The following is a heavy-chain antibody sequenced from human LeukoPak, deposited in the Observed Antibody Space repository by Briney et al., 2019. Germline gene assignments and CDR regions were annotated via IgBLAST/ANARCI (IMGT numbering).Heavy chain of an antibody. J-gene: IGHJ5*02. CDR1: GYTFTSYY. D-gene: IGHD6-6*01. CDR2: INPSGGST. V-gene: IGHV1-46*01. CDR3: AREYSSFVRWFDP. Sequence: GASVKVSCKASGYTFTSYYMHWVRQAPGQGLEWMGIINPSGGSTSYAQKFQGRVTMTRDTATSTVYMELSSLRSEDTAVYYCAREYSSFVRWFDPWGQGTLVTVSS.